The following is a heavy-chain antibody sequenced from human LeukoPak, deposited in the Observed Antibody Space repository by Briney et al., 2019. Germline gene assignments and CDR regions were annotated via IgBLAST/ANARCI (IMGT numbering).Heavy chain of an antibody. J-gene: IGHJ1*01. CDR2: INPNSGDT. CDR3: ARGYYDSSDFEYFQH. CDR1: GYNFNSFG. D-gene: IGHD3-22*01. V-gene: IGHV1-2*02. Sequence: GASVKVSCQASGYNFNSFGITWVRQAPGQGLEWMAWINPNSGDTNFAQKFQGRVTMTRDTSISTVYMELSRLRSDDTAVFFCARGYYDSSDFEYFQHWGQGTLVTVSS.